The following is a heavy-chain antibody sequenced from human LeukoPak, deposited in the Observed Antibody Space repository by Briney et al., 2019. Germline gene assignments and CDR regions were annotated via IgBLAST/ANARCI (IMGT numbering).Heavy chain of an antibody. CDR1: GYTFTASY. V-gene: IGHV1-2*02. D-gene: IGHD3-10*01. Sequence: ASVKVSCKASGYTFTASYMHWVRQAPGQGLEWMGWINPHSGDTNYAQNFRGRVTMTRDTSISTAYMELSRLRSDDTAVYYCARTSGTLSIDYWGRGTLVTVSS. J-gene: IGHJ4*02. CDR3: ARTSGTLSIDY. CDR2: INPHSGDT.